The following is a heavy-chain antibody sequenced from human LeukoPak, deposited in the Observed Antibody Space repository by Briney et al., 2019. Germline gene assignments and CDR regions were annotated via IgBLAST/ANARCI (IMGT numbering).Heavy chain of an antibody. CDR1: GSRFTSYW. V-gene: IGHV5-51*01. Sequence: GAPLKISCKGSGSRFTSYWIGWVRQMPGKGLEWMGIIYPGDSDTRYSPSFQGQVTISADKSISTAYLQWSSLKASDTAMYYCARQVSGVGVMATIAHAFDIWGQGTMVTVSS. CDR3: ARQVSGVGVMATIAHAFDI. CDR2: IYPGDSDT. D-gene: IGHD5-24*01. J-gene: IGHJ3*02.